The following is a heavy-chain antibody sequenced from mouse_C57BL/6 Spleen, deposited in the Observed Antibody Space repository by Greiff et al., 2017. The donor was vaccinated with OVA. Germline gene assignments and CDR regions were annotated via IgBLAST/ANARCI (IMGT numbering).Heavy chain of an antibody. CDR3: ARHGTDYYAMDY. CDR1: GFTFSDYG. J-gene: IGHJ4*01. V-gene: IGHV5-17*01. Sequence: DVMLVESGGGLVKPGGSLKLSCAASGFTFSDYGMHWVRQAPEKGLEWVAYISSGSSTIYYADTVKGRFTISRDNAKNTLFLQMTSLRSEDTAMYYCARHGTDYYAMDYWGQGTSVTVSS. D-gene: IGHD4-1*01. CDR2: ISSGSSTI.